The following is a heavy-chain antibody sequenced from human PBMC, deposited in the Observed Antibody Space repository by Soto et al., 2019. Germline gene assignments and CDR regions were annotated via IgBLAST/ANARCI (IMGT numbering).Heavy chain of an antibody. CDR2: INSDGSIA. CDR1: GCIFNTYW. J-gene: IGHJ5*02. Sequence: PGGSLRLSCAASGCIFNTYWGHWVRQAPGKGLVWISRINSDGSIADYADSVRGRITISRDNTKNTVYLQMNSLRVEDTAVYYCARATASGTSDLDPWGQGTLVTVSS. D-gene: IGHD3-10*01. V-gene: IGHV3-74*01. CDR3: ARATASGTSDLDP.